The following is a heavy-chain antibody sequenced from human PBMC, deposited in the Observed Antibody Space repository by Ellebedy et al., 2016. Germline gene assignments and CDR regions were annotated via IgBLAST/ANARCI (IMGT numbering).Heavy chain of an antibody. J-gene: IGHJ2*01. Sequence: ASVKVSCXASGYTFTTHYMHWVRQAPGQGLEWMGIINPNGGSTSYAQKFQDRVTMTRDKSTSTVYMEMKSLKSEDTAVYYCAREEAIDAATRLGVNWHFDLWGRGTLLTVSS. CDR2: INPNGGST. V-gene: IGHV1-46*01. D-gene: IGHD2-8*01. CDR1: GYTFTTHY. CDR3: AREEAIDAATRLGVNWHFDL.